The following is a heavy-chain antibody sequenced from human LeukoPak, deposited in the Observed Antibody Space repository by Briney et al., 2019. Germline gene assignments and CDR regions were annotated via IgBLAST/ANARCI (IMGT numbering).Heavy chain of an antibody. D-gene: IGHD1-26*01. CDR1: GFTFSSYA. CDR3: AKDRRGGSYYAATLDI. J-gene: IGHJ3*02. V-gene: IGHV3-23*01. Sequence: PGGSLRLSCAASGFTFSSYAMSWVRQAPGKGLEWVSGISDSGDITYYADSVKGRFTISSDNSKNTLYVQMNSLRVEDTAVYYCAKDRRGGSYYAATLDIWGQGTMVTVSS. CDR2: ISDSGDIT.